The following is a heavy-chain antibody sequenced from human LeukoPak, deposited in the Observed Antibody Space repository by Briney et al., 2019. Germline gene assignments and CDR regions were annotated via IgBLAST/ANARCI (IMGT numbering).Heavy chain of an antibody. D-gene: IGHD3-10*01. V-gene: IGHV1-24*01. Sequence: GASVKVSCKVSGYTLTELSMHWVRQAPGKGLEWMGGFDPEDGETIYAQKFQGRVTMTEDTSTDTAYMELSSLRFEDTAVYYCETGGYGWGSLDYWGQGTLVTVSS. J-gene: IGHJ4*02. CDR1: GYTLTELS. CDR2: FDPEDGET. CDR3: ETGGYGWGSLDY.